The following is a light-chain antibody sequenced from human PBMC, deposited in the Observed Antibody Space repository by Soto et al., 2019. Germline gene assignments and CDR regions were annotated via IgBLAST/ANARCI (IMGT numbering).Light chain of an antibody. CDR2: DAS. CDR1: QSVSSY. Sequence: SQSVSSYLAWYQQKPGQAPRLLIYDASNRATGIPARFSGSGSGTGFTLTICSIEPEDFAVYYCQQCSNWLPAITFGQGTLLEIK. CDR3: QQCSNWLPAIT. J-gene: IGKJ5*01. V-gene: IGKV3-11*01.